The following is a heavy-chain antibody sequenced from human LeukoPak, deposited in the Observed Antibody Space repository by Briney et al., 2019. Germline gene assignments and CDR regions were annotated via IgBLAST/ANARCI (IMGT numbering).Heavy chain of an antibody. V-gene: IGHV1-18*01. CDR2: ISAYNGNT. Sequence: ASVKVSCKASGYTFTSHVISWVRQAPGQGLEWMGWISAYNGNTNYAQKPQGRVTMTTDTSTSTAYMELRSLRSDDTAVYYCARGTVAEIEYFQHWGQGTLVTVSS. J-gene: IGHJ1*01. CDR3: ARGTVAEIEYFQH. D-gene: IGHD6-19*01. CDR1: GYTFTSHV.